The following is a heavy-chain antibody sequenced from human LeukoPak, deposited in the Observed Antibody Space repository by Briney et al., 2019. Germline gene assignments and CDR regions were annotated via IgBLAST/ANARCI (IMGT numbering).Heavy chain of an antibody. CDR2: IIPIFGTA. Sequence: SVKVSCKASGGTFSSYAISWVRQAPGQGLEWMGGIIPIFGTANYAQKFQGRVTITADESTCTAYMELSSLRSEDTAVYYCARDYGSGSPMDYWGQGTLVTVSS. J-gene: IGHJ4*02. D-gene: IGHD3-10*01. CDR1: GGTFSSYA. V-gene: IGHV1-69*13. CDR3: ARDYGSGSPMDY.